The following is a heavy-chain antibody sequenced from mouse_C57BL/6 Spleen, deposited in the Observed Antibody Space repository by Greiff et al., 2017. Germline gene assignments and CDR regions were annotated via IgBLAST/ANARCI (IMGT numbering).Heavy chain of an antibody. Sequence: QVQLQQSGPELVKPGASVKISCKASGYAFSSSWMNWVKQRPGKGLEWIGRIYPGDGDTKYNGKFKGKATLTADKSSSTAYMQLSSLTSEDSAVYICAIAAYYYGDYFDYWGQGTTLTVSS. CDR1: GYAFSSSW. CDR3: AIAAYYYGDYFDY. CDR2: IYPGDGDT. D-gene: IGHD1-1*01. V-gene: IGHV1-82*01. J-gene: IGHJ2*01.